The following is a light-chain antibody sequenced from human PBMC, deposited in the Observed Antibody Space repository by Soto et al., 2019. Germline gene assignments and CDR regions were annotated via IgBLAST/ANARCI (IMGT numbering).Light chain of an antibody. CDR2: DVS. CDR3: SSYTSSSLHV. J-gene: IGLJ1*01. CDR1: SSDVGGYNY. V-gene: IGLV2-14*03. Sequence: QSVLTQPASVSGSPGQSITISCTGTSSDVGGYNYVSWYQQHPGKDPKLMVYDVSNRPSGVSNRFSGSKSGNTASLTISGLQAEDEADYYCSSYTSSSLHVFGTGTKVTVL.